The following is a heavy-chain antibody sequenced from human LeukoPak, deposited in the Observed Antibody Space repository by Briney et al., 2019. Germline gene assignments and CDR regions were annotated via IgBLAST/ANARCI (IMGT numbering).Heavy chain of an antibody. Sequence: GASVKVSCKASGYTFTGYYMNWVRQAPGQGLEWMGWINPNSGGTNYAQKFQGRVTMTRDTSISTAYMELSRLRSDDTAVYYCARDQRRQAAAVYYWGQGTLVTVSS. CDR3: ARDQRRQAAAVYY. CDR2: INPNSGGT. V-gene: IGHV1-2*02. CDR1: GYTFTGYY. D-gene: IGHD6-13*01. J-gene: IGHJ4*02.